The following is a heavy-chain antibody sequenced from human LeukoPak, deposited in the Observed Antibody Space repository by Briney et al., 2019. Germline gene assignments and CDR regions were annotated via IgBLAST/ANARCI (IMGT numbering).Heavy chain of an antibody. Sequence: GGSLRLSCAASGFTFSSYAMSWVRQAPEKGLEWVSAISGSGGSTYYADSVKGRFTISRDNSKNTLYLQMNSLRAEDTAVYYCANSLAADIVVVPAAYFDYWGQGTLVTVSS. CDR3: ANSLAADIVVVPAAYFDY. CDR2: ISGSGGST. J-gene: IGHJ4*02. V-gene: IGHV3-23*01. CDR1: GFTFSSYA. D-gene: IGHD2-2*01.